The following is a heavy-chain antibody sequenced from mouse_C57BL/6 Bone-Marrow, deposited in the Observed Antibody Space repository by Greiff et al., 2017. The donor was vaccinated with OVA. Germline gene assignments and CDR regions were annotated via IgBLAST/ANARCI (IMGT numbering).Heavy chain of an antibody. D-gene: IGHD3-3*01. CDR3: TREGFHFDY. J-gene: IGHJ2*01. Sequence: EVMLVESGAGLVKPGGSLKLSCAASGFTFSSYAMSWVRQTPEKRLEWVAYISSGGDYIYYADTVKGRFTISRDNARNTLYLQMSSLKSEDTAMYYCTREGFHFDYWGQGTTLTVSS. CDR1: GFTFSSYA. CDR2: ISSGGDYI. V-gene: IGHV5-9-1*02.